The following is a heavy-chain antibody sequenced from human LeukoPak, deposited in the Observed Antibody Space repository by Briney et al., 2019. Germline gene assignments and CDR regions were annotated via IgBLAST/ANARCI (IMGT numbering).Heavy chain of an antibody. CDR1: GYTFTDYY. CDR2: IDPNSGAT. J-gene: IGHJ6*03. CDR3: ARGCTGYSSGWYVGYYYYYYMDV. V-gene: IGHV1-2*02. D-gene: IGHD6-19*01. Sequence: GASVKVSCKASGYTFTDYYIHWVRQAPGQGLEWMAWIDPNSGATNYAQKFQGRITMTRDTSISTAYMELSSLRSEDTAVHYCARGCTGYSSGWYVGYYYYYYMDVWGKGTTVTISS.